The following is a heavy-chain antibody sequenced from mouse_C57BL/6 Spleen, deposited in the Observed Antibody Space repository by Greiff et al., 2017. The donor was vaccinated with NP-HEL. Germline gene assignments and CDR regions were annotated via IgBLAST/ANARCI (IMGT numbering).Heavy chain of an antibody. CDR2: ISDGGSYT. Sequence: DVMLVESGGGLVKPGGSLKLSCAASGFTFSSYAMSWVRQTPEKRLEWVATISDGGSYTYYPDNVKGRFTISRDNAKNNLYLQMSHLKSEDTAMYYCARDRRNYGSSYGVYYFDYWGQGTTLTVSS. D-gene: IGHD1-1*01. CDR1: GFTFSSYA. V-gene: IGHV5-4*01. CDR3: ARDRRNYGSSYGVYYFDY. J-gene: IGHJ2*01.